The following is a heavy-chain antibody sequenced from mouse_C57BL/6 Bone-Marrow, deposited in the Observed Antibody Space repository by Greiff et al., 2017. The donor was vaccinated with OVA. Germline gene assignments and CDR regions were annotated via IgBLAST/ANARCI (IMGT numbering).Heavy chain of an antibody. J-gene: IGHJ2*01. CDR1: GFNIKDDY. V-gene: IGHV14-4*01. CDR2: IDPENGDT. Sequence: EVQLQQSGAELVRPGASVKLSCTASGFNIKDDYMHWVKQRPEQGLEWIGWIDPENGDTEYASKFQGKATITADTSSNTAYLQLSSLTSEDTAVYYGTSNGDVRDYWGQGTTLTVSS. D-gene: IGHD4-1*01. CDR3: TSNGDVRDY.